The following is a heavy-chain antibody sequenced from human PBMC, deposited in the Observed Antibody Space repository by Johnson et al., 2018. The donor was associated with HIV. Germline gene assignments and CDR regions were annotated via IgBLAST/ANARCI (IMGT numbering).Heavy chain of an antibody. CDR1: GFTFSNAW. V-gene: IGHV3-48*04. CDR2: ISWNSGSI. Sequence: VQLVESGGGLVKPGGSLRLSCAASGFTFSNAWMSWVRQAPGKGLEWVSGISWNSGSIGYADSVKGRFTISRDNAKNSLYLQMTSLRAEDTAVYYCASFDGDWVAFDIWGQGTMVTVSS. CDR3: ASFDGDWVAFDI. J-gene: IGHJ3*02. D-gene: IGHD3-10*01.